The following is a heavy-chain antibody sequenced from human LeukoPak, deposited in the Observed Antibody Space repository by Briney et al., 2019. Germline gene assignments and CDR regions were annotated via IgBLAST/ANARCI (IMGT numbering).Heavy chain of an antibody. CDR2: INHSGST. V-gene: IGHV4-34*01. CDR1: GVSFSGYY. D-gene: IGHD4-23*01. CDR3: ARRDYGGNPFDY. J-gene: IGHJ4*02. Sequence: PSETLSLTCAVYGVSFSGYYWSWIRQPPGKGLEWIGEINHSGSTNYNPSLKSRVTISVDTSKNQFSLKLGSVTAADTAVYYCARRDYGGNPFDYWGQGTLVTVSS.